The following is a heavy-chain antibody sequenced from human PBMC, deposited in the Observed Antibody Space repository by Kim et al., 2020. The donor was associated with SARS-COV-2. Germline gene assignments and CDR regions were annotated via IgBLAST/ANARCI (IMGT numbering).Heavy chain of an antibody. CDR1: GYTFSNYG. CDR3: ARAHYSTNSPFFY. V-gene: IGHV1-18*01. Sequence: ASVKVSCKASGYTFSNYGISWVRLAPGQGLEWMGWISGSNGATKYAQKFQGRVTMTTDTPADTAYMELRSLRSDDTALYYCARAHYSTNSPFFYWGQGTLVPVSS. J-gene: IGHJ4*02. D-gene: IGHD2-8*01. CDR2: ISGSNGAT.